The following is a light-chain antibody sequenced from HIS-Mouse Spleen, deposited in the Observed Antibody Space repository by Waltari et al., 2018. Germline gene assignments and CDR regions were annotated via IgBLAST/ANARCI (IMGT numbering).Light chain of an antibody. V-gene: IGLV3-27*01. CDR3: YSAADNSGV. CDR2: KDS. J-gene: IGLJ2*01. CDR1: VLAKED. Sequence: SYELTQPSSVSVSPGQTARITCSGDVLAKEDARWFQQKPGQAPVLVIYKDSERPSGIPERFSGSSSGTTVTLTISGAQVEDEADYYCYSAADNSGVFGGGTKLTVL.